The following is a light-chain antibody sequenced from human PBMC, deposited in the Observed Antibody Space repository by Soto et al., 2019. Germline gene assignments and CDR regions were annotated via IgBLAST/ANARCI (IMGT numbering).Light chain of an antibody. CDR3: KQYYSTPIT. V-gene: IGKV4-1*01. Sequence: IVVTQHPEYLAVSLGGRGATICNCARSGLYSSNYENYLAWYQQKPGQPPKMLIYWASTRESGVHDRFTGSGSGTDFTLTISSMQAEDVAVYYCKQYYSTPITFGQGTRLEIK. J-gene: IGKJ5*01. CDR1: RSGLYSSNYENY. CDR2: WAS.